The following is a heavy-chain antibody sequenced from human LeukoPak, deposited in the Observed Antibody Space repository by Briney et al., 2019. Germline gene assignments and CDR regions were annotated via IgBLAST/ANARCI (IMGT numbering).Heavy chain of an antibody. V-gene: IGHV1-69*13. Sequence: EASVKVSCKASGGTFSSYAISWVRQAPGQGLEWMGGIIPIFGTANYAQKFQGRVTITADESTSTVYMELSSLKSEDTAVYYCARDPIGDGESFDCWGQGTLVTVSS. CDR1: GGTFSSYA. D-gene: IGHD4-17*01. CDR3: ARDPIGDGESFDC. J-gene: IGHJ4*02. CDR2: IIPIFGTA.